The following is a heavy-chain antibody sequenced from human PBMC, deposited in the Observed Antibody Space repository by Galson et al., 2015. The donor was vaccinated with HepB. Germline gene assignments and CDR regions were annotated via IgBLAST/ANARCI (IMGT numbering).Heavy chain of an antibody. CDR1: GYKFTSYW. D-gene: IGHD2-2*01. J-gene: IGHJ6*02. CDR2: MYPRDSDT. V-gene: IGHV5-51*01. CDR3: ARSSEEDQVLSGYYYAMDV. Sequence: QSGAEVKKPGESLKISCKGSGYKFTSYWIAWVRQMPGKGLEWMGIMYPRDSDTRYSPSPQGQVTISADKSISTAYLQWSSLEASDTATYYCARSSEEDQVLSGYYYAMDVWGQGTTVTVSS.